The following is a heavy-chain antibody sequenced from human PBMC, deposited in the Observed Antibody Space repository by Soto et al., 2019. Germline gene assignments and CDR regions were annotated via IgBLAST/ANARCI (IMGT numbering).Heavy chain of an antibody. CDR3: AKRRGAGGHFDY. Sequence: VGSRRLSCAASGFTFSSYAMGWVRQGPGKGLEWVAVVSIGGSTHYADSVRGRFTISRDNSKNTLSLQMNSLTAEDTAVYFCAKRRGAGGHFDYWGQGALVTVSS. D-gene: IGHD2-15*01. V-gene: IGHV3-23*01. CDR1: GFTFSSYA. CDR2: VSIGGST. J-gene: IGHJ4*02.